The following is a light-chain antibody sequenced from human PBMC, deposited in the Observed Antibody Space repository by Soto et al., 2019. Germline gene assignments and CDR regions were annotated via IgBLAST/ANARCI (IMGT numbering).Light chain of an antibody. CDR1: QDISNY. CDR3: QQYESFSAT. CDR2: DAS. J-gene: IGKJ1*01. Sequence: DIQMTQSPSSLSASVGDRVTITCQASQDISNYLNWYQQKLGKAPKLLIYDASNLETGVPSRFSGSVSGTDFTFTISSLQPEDIGTYYCQQYESFSATFGPGTKV. V-gene: IGKV1-33*01.